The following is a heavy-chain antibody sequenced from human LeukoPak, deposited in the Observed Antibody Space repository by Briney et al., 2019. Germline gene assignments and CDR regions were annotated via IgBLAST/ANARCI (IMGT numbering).Heavy chain of an antibody. D-gene: IGHD1-1*01. J-gene: IGHJ4*02. Sequence: ASVKVSCKAFGYTITGYYIHWVRQATGQGLEWMGWINPNNGGTNSAQKFQGRVTMTRDTSIGTAYMELNRLTYDDTAVYYCGRDRHWNQGNFDYWGQGTLVTVSS. V-gene: IGHV1-2*02. CDR2: INPNNGGT. CDR3: GRDRHWNQGNFDY. CDR1: GYTITGYY.